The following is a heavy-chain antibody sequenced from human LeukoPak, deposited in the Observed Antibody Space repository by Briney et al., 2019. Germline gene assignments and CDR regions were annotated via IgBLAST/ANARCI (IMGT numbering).Heavy chain of an antibody. CDR3: AREEANTRIHFDY. CDR1: GYTFTSYD. D-gene: IGHD3-22*01. V-gene: IGHV1-8*01. J-gene: IGHJ4*02. Sequence: ASVKVSFKASGYTFTSYDINWVRQATGQGLEWMGWMNPNSGNTGHAQNFQGRVTITKNTSISTAYMELRSLRSEDTAVYYCAREEANTRIHFDYWGQGTLVTVSS. CDR2: MNPNSGNT.